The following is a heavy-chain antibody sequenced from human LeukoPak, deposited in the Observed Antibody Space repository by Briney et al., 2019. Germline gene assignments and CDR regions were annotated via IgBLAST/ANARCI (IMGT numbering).Heavy chain of an antibody. D-gene: IGHD5-24*01. V-gene: IGHV5-51*01. CDR3: ARGEMATIPGYYFDY. J-gene: IGHJ4*02. CDR1: GYSFTSYW. Sequence: GESLKISCKGSGYSFTSYWIGWVRQMPGKGLEWMGIIYPGGSDTRYSPSFQGQVTISADKSISTAYLQWSSLKASDTAMYYCARGEMATIPGYYFDYWGQGTLVTVSS. CDR2: IYPGGSDT.